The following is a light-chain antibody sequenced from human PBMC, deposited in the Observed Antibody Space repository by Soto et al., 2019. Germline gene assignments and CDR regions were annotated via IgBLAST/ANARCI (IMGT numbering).Light chain of an antibody. CDR1: SGDVGAYNY. CDR3: SSYTSKSSLI. CDR2: EVR. J-gene: IGLJ2*01. Sequence: QSALTQPRSVSGSPGQSVTISCTGTSGDVGAYNYVSWYQQHPGRAPQLIIYEVRNRPSGISFRFSGSKSGNTASLTISGLQAEDEADYYCSSYTSKSSLIFGGGTKVTVL. V-gene: IGLV2-14*01.